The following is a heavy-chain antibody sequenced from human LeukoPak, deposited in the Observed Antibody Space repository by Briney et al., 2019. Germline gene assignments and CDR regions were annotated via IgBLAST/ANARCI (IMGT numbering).Heavy chain of an antibody. CDR1: GGSISSYY. J-gene: IGHJ4*02. D-gene: IGHD1-1*01. CDR2: IYYRGST. CDR3: ARQGPSGPTGIDY. V-gene: IGHV4-59*05. Sequence: PSETLSLTCTVSGGSISSYYWSWIRQPPGKGLEWIGSIYYRGSTYYNPSLKSRVTISVDTSKNQFSLKLSSVTAADTAVYYCARQGPSGPTGIDYWGQGTLVTVSS.